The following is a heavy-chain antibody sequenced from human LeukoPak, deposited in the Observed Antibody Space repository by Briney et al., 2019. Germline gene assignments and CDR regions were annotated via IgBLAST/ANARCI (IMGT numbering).Heavy chain of an antibody. D-gene: IGHD5-24*01. V-gene: IGHV3-48*03. CDR3: APLREMAT. J-gene: IGHJ4*02. CDR1: AFTLSSYE. Sequence: AESLRLSCAASAFTLSSYEMNWDRPAPGKGLEGVSNIRSSGSTIYYADSVKSRFTISRDNAKHSLYLQINNLRAEDTTVYYCAPLREMATWGQGTLVTVSS. CDR2: IRSSGSTI.